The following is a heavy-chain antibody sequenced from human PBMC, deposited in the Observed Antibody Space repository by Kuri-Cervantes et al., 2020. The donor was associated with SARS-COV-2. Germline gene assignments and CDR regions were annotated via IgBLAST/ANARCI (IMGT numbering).Heavy chain of an antibody. V-gene: IGHV1-2*04. D-gene: IGHD2-2*01. CDR1: GYTFTGYY. J-gene: IGHJ5*02. Sequence: ASVKVSCKASGYTFTGYYMHWVRQAPGQGLEWMGWINPNSGGTNYAQKFQGWVTMTRDTSISTAYMELSSLRSEDTAVYYCARGGSKDIVVVPAAMGWFDPWGQGTLVTVSS. CDR2: INPNSGGT. CDR3: ARGGSKDIVVVPAAMGWFDP.